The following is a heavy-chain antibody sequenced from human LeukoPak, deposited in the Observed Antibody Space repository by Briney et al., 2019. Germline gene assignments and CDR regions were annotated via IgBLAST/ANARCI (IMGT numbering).Heavy chain of an antibody. CDR3: ARMDFWSGQLDY. Sequence: GGSLGLSCAASGFTVSSNYMSWVRQAPGKGLEWVSVIYSGGSTYYADSVKGRFTISRDNSKNTLYLQMNSLRAEDTAVYYCARMDFWSGQLDYWGQGTLVTVSS. J-gene: IGHJ4*02. CDR1: GFTVSSNY. D-gene: IGHD3-3*01. V-gene: IGHV3-66*02. CDR2: IYSGGST.